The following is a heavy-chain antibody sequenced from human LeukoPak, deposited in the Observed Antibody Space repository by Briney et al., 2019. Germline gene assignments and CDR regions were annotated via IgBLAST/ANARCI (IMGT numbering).Heavy chain of an antibody. V-gene: IGHV3-23*01. CDR3: VVVVPAAPYPPFDY. Sequence: VASLRLSCAASGFAFSSDAISSVRQAPGKRLESVSGMSGSGGSTYYADSVTGRFTISRDNSKNTLYLQMNSLRAEDTAVYYCVVVVPAAPYPPFDYWGQGTLVTVSS. D-gene: IGHD2-2*01. J-gene: IGHJ4*02. CDR2: MSGSGGST. CDR1: GFAFSSDA.